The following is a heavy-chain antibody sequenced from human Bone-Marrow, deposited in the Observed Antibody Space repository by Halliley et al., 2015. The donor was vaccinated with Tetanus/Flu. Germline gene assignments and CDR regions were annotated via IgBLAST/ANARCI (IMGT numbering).Heavy chain of an antibody. CDR3: ARDPAVVVQWVGGTGPPFDY. Sequence: CAASRFDFSTHSMNWVRQAPGKGLEWVSSISGSGAYTFYADSVKGRFTISRDNAKNSLYLQMNSLRAEDTAIYYCARDPAVVVQWVGGTGPPFDYWGQGTLVTVSS. V-gene: IGHV3-21*06. D-gene: IGHD2-15*01. CDR2: ISGSGAYT. CDR1: RFDFSTHS. J-gene: IGHJ4*02.